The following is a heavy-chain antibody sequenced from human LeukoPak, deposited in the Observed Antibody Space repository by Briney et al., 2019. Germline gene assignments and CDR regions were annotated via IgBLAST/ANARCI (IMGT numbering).Heavy chain of an antibody. CDR3: VRGPYGASISKWFDP. CDR1: RGSISGCS. V-gene: IGHV4-59*01. CDR2: IYYSGDT. Sequence: SETLSLTCTVSRGSISGCSWSWIRQSPGGGLEWIGYIYYSGDTAYNPSLRSRVTLSVDTSKNQFSLQLRSVTTADTAVYYCVRGPYGASISKWFDPWGQGTQVIVSP. J-gene: IGHJ5*02. D-gene: IGHD4/OR15-4a*01.